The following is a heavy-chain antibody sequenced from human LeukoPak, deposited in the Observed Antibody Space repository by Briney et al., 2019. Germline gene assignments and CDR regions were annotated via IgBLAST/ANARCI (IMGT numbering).Heavy chain of an antibody. CDR3: AREWELLFDY. Sequence: GGSLRLSCAASGFTFSNYWMSWVRQAPGKGLEWVANIKQDGSEKYYVDSVKGRFTISRDNAKNSLYLQMNSLRAEDTAVNYCAREWELLFDYWGQGTLATVSS. V-gene: IGHV3-7*01. CDR1: GFTFSNYW. CDR2: IKQDGSEK. J-gene: IGHJ4*02. D-gene: IGHD1-26*01.